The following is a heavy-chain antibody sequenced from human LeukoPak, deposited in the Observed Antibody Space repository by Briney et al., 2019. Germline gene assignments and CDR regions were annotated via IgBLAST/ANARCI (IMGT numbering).Heavy chain of an antibody. CDR1: GFTFSSYG. D-gene: IGHD2-2*01. CDR2: ISYDGSNK. Sequence: PGGSLRLSCAASGFTFSSYGMHWVRQAPGKGLEWVAVISYDGSNKYYADSVKGRFTISRDNSKNTLYLQMNSLRAEDTAVYYCARVPAAYYFDYWGQGTLVTVSS. CDR3: ARVPAAYYFDY. V-gene: IGHV3-30*03. J-gene: IGHJ4*02.